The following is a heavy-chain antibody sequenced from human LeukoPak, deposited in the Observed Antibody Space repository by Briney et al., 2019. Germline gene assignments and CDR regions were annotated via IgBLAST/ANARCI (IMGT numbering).Heavy chain of an antibody. D-gene: IGHD1-1*01. CDR2: ISASGTIT. J-gene: IGHJ4*02. V-gene: IGHV3-23*01. CDR3: AYLGLSSDWNDVPGPQIDY. Sequence: GGSLRLSCAASGFTFTDFAMNWVRQAPGKGLEWVSTISASGTITYYADSVKGRCTISRDYSKNTVYLQMNSLRAEDTAVYYCAYLGLSSDWNDVPGPQIDYWGQGTLVTVSS. CDR1: GFTFTDFA.